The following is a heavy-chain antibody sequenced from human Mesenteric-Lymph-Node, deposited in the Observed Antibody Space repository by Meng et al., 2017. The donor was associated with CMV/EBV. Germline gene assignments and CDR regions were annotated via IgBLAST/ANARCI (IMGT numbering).Heavy chain of an antibody. Sequence: SETLSLTCIVSGGSISSSGYYWGWIRQSPGRGLEWIGSIYYTGNTYYRPSLKSRVTISVDTSKNQFSLRLASVTAADTAVYYCARDNPYIPNAFDIWGQGTMVTVSS. J-gene: IGHJ3*02. V-gene: IGHV4-39*07. CDR2: IYYTGNT. D-gene: IGHD2-21*01. CDR3: ARDNPYIPNAFDI. CDR1: GGSISSSGYY.